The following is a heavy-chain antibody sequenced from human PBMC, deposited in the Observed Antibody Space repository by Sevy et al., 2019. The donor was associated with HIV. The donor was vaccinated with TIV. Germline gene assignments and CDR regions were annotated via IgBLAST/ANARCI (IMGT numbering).Heavy chain of an antibody. D-gene: IGHD3-22*01. CDR1: GYMFIAYF. V-gene: IGHV1-2*06. CDR2: INPNSSDT. CDR3: ARVIYYDSSAYYFDY. Sequence: ASVKVSCKASGYMFIAYFIHWVRQAPRQGLERMGRINPNSSDTNYPQKFQGRVTMTRDTSINTAYMELRRLRSDDTAVYSCARVIYYDSSAYYFDYWGQGTLVTVSS. J-gene: IGHJ4*02.